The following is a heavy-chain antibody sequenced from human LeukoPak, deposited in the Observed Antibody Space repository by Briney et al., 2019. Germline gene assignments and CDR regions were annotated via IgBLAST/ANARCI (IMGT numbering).Heavy chain of an antibody. D-gene: IGHD2-2*01. CDR3: ARVGGVGVVVPAAKFAITMVRPSSAFGAFDI. CDR2: IYHSGST. V-gene: IGHV4-59*12. Sequence: SETLSLTCTVSGGSISSYYWSWIRQPPGKGLEWIGYIYHSGSTYYNPSLKSRVTISVDRSKNQFSLKLSSVTAADTAVYYCARVGGVGVVVPAAKFAITMVRPSSAFGAFDIWGQGTMVTVSS. J-gene: IGHJ3*02. CDR1: GGSISSYY.